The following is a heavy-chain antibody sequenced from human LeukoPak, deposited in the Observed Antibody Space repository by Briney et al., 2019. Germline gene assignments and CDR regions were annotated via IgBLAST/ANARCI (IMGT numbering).Heavy chain of an antibody. V-gene: IGHV4-39*07. J-gene: IGHJ2*01. D-gene: IGHD3-22*01. CDR3: ARAGGYYYDSSPRGYFDL. CDR2: IYYSGST. CDR1: GGSISSSSYY. Sequence: SETLSLTCTVSGGSISSSSYYWGWIRQPPGKGLEWIGSIYYSGSTYYNPSLKSRVTISVDTSKHQSSLTLSSLTAADTAVYYCARAGGYYYDSSPRGYFDLWGRGTLVTVSS.